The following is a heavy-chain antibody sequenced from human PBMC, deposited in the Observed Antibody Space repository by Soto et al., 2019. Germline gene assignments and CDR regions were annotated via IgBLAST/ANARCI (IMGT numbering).Heavy chain of an antibody. V-gene: IGHV4-34*01. CDR1: GGSFSGYY. J-gene: IGHJ6*02. D-gene: IGHD6-6*01. Sequence: SETLSLTCAVYGGSFSGYYWSWIRQPPGKGLEWIGEINHSGSTNYNPSPKSRVTISVDTSKNQFSLKLSSVTAADTAVYYCARSSLYYYYGMDVWGQGTTVTVSS. CDR3: ARSSLYYYYGMDV. CDR2: INHSGST.